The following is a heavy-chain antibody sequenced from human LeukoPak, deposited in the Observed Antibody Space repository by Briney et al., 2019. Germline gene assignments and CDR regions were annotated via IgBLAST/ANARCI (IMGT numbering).Heavy chain of an antibody. CDR3: ARESDNCGNHNALHI. V-gene: IGHV3-21*01. D-gene: IGHD2-21*01. CDR1: GLIFSDYS. CDR2: ICSHSSYI. J-gene: IGHJ3*02. Sequence: GGSLRLSCSASGLIFSDYSMNAVRQGPRGGLEGGSSICSHSSYIYYADSVKGRFTISRDNAKNSLFLQMNTCRAEDLTVFYWARESDNCGNHNALHIWGQKTMVTVSS.